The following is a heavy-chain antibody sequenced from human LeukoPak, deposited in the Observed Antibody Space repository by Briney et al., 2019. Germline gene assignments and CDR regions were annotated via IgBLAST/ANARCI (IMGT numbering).Heavy chain of an antibody. CDR3: ARRRPMGSGPPYYYYGMDV. J-gene: IGHJ6*02. Sequence: GESLKISCKGSGYSFTSYWIGWVRQMPGKGLEWMGIIYPGDSDTRYSPSFQGQVTISADKSISTAYLQWSSLKASDTAVYYCARRRPMGSGPPYYYYGMDVWGQGTTVTVSS. V-gene: IGHV5-51*01. CDR2: IYPGDSDT. D-gene: IGHD3-10*01. CDR1: GYSFTSYW.